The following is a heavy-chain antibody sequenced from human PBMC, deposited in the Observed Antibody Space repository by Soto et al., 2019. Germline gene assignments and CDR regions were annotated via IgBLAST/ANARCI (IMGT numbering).Heavy chain of an antibody. V-gene: IGHV1-69*13. D-gene: IGHD2-2*01. J-gene: IGHJ4*02. CDR2: IIPIFGTA. CDR3: ARGGGSGYCSSTSCYHFDY. Sequence: RASVKVSCKASGGTFSSYAISWVRQAPGPGLEWMGGIIPIFGTANSAQKFQGRVTITADESTSTAYMELSSLRSEDTAVYYCARGGGSGYCSSTSCYHFDYWGQGTLVTVSS. CDR1: GGTFSSYA.